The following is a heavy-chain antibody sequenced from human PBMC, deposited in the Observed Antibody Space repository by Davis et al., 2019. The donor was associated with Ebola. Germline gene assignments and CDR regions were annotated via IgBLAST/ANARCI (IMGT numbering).Heavy chain of an antibody. CDR2: ISYDGSNK. V-gene: IGHV3-30*18. CDR1: GFTFSSYG. Sequence: GESLKISCAASGFTFSSYGMHWVRPAPGKGLEWVAVISYDGSNKYYADSVKGRFTISRDNSKNTLYLQMNSLRAEDTAVYYCAKSTVVTHYYYYYYGMDVWGQGTTVTVSS. J-gene: IGHJ6*02. CDR3: AKSTVVTHYYYYYYGMDV. D-gene: IGHD4-23*01.